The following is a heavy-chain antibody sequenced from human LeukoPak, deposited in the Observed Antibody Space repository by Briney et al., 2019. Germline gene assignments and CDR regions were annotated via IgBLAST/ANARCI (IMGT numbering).Heavy chain of an antibody. J-gene: IGHJ4*02. D-gene: IGHD4-23*01. CDR2: ISSSGSTI. V-gene: IGHV3-48*03. Sequence: PGGSLRLSCAASGFTFNNYAMTWVRQSPGKELEWVSYISSSGSTIYYADSVKGRFTISRDNAKNSLYLQMNSLRAEDTAVYYCARGGNSYFDYWGQGTLVTVSS. CDR1: GFTFNNYA. CDR3: ARGGNSYFDY.